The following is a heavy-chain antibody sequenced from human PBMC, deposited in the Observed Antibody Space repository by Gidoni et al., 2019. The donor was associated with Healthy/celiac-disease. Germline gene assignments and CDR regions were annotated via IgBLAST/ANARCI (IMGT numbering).Heavy chain of an antibody. CDR1: GYTFTGYY. D-gene: IGHD6-19*01. Sequence: QVQLVQSGAEVKKPGASVKVSCKASGYTFTGYYMHWVRQAPGQGLEWMGWINPNSGGTNYAQKFQGRVTMTRDTSISPAYMELSRLRSDDTAVYYCARNIAVAGGVDYYYYYGMDVWGQGTTVTVSS. V-gene: IGHV1-2*02. J-gene: IGHJ6*02. CDR2: INPNSGGT. CDR3: ARNIAVAGGVDYYYYYGMDV.